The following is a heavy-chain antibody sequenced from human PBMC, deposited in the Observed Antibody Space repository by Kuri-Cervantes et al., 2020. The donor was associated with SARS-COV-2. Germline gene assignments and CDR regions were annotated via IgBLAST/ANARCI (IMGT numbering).Heavy chain of an antibody. Sequence: SETLSLTCTVSGGSISSHYWSWIRQPPGKGLEWIGYVYSSGSTNYSPSLKNRVTMSVDTSKNQFSLKLTSVTAADTAVYYCTRAGYDNSGYYYSFDFWGQGTLVTVSS. D-gene: IGHD3-22*01. J-gene: IGHJ4*02. CDR2: VYSSGST. CDR3: TRAGYDNSGYYYSFDF. V-gene: IGHV4-59*11. CDR1: GGSISSHY.